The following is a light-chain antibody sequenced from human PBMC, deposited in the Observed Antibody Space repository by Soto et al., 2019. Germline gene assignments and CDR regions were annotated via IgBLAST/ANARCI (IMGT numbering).Light chain of an antibody. CDR3: HQYSSSTKT. J-gene: IGKJ1*01. V-gene: IGKV3-20*01. CDR2: GAS. Sequence: EIVLTQSACTLSLSPGERATLSCRASQSVSSTYLAWYQQRPGQAPRLLIYGASSRATGIPDRFSGSGSGTDFTLTISRLEPEDFAVYYCHQYSSSTKTFGQGTKVDIK. CDR1: QSVSSTY.